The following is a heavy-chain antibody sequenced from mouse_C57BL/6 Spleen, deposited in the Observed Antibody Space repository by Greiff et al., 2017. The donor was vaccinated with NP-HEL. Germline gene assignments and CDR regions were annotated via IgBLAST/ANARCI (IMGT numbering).Heavy chain of an antibody. Sequence: QVQLQQSGAELARPGASVKLSCKASGYTFTSYGISWVKQRTGQGLEWIGEIYPRSGNTYYNEKFKGKATLTADKSSSTAYMELRSLTSEDSAVYFCARSTTVVAGELYSFDYWGQGTTLTVSS. CDR2: IYPRSGNT. J-gene: IGHJ2*01. CDR1: GYTFTSYG. D-gene: IGHD1-1*01. V-gene: IGHV1-81*01. CDR3: ARSTTVVAGELYSFDY.